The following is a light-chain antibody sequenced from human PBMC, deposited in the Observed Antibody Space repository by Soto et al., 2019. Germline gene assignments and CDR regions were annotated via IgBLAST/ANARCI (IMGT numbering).Light chain of an antibody. Sequence: EIVMTQSPAALSVSRGERATLCCRASQSVSSNLAWYQQKPGQAPRLLIYAASTRATGIPARFSGSGSGTEFTLTISSLQSEDFAVYYCQQYNNWPVFGQGTKVDI. CDR3: QQYNNWPV. CDR1: QSVSSN. CDR2: AAS. V-gene: IGKV3-15*01. J-gene: IGKJ1*01.